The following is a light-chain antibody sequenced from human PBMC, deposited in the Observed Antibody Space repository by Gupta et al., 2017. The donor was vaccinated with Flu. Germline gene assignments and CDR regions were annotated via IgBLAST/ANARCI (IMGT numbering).Light chain of an antibody. CDR2: EVS. Sequence: QSALTQPASVSASLGQSSTISCSGTSSDVGAYNYVSWYQQHPGKAPKLMSYEVSLRPSGVSIRFSGSKSGNTAFLTISGPQAEDDSDYYCCSNTPISSWVFGGGTKLTVL. J-gene: IGLJ3*02. V-gene: IGLV2-14*01. CDR1: SSDVGAYNY. CDR3: CSNTPISSWV.